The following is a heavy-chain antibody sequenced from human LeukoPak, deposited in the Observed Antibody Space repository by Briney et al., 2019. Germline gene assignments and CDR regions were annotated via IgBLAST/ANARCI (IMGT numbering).Heavy chain of an antibody. V-gene: IGHV1-18*01. D-gene: IGHD2-15*01. CDR3: ARDIVVVAASTYWYFDY. CDR1: GYTFTSYG. Sequence: RASVKVSCKASGYTFTSYGISWVRQAPGQGLEWMGWISAYNGNTNYAQKLQGRVTMTTDTSTSTAYMELRSLRSDDTAVYYCARDIVVVAASTYWYFDYWGQGTLVTVSS. CDR2: ISAYNGNT. J-gene: IGHJ4*02.